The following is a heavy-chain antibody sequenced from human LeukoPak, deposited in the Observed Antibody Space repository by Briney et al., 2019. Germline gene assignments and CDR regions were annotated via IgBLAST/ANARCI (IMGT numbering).Heavy chain of an antibody. CDR3: VRIRDSGSYYFYYGMDV. Sequence: PGGSLRLSCAASGFTFSSYSMNWVRQAPGKGLEWVSSISSSSYIYYADSVKGRFTISRDNAKNSLYLQMNSLRAEDTAVYYCVRIRDSGSYYFYYGMDVWGQGTTVTVSS. D-gene: IGHD1-26*01. V-gene: IGHV3-21*01. J-gene: IGHJ6*02. CDR1: GFTFSSYS. CDR2: ISSSSYI.